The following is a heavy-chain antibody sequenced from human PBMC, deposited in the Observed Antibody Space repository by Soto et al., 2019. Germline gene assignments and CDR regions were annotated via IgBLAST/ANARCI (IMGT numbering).Heavy chain of an antibody. CDR2: IIPILGIA. V-gene: IGHV1-69*10. D-gene: IGHD2-21*02. J-gene: IGHJ3*02. Sequence: ASVKVSCKASGGTFSSYAISWVRQAPGQGLEWMGGIIPILGIANYAQKFQGRVTITADKSTSTAYMELSSLRSEDTAVYYCARDRDRDGGNSYAFDIWGQGTMVTVSS. CDR1: GGTFSSYA. CDR3: ARDRDRDGGNSYAFDI.